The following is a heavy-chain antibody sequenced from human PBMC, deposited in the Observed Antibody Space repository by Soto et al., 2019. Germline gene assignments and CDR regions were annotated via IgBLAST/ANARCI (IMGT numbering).Heavy chain of an antibody. D-gene: IGHD3-10*01. V-gene: IGHV3-21*01. Sequence: GGSLRLSCAASGFTFSSYSMNWVRQAPGKGLEWVSSISSSSSYIYYADSVKGRFTISRDNAKNSLYLQMNSLRAEDTAVYYCARTGGPYMVRGPTRDFQHWGQGTLVTVSS. CDR3: ARTGGPYMVRGPTRDFQH. J-gene: IGHJ1*01. CDR2: ISSSSSYI. CDR1: GFTFSSYS.